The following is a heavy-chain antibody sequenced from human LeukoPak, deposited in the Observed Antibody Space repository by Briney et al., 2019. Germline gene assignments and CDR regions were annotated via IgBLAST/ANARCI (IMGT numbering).Heavy chain of an antibody. D-gene: IGHD2-15*01. CDR1: GGAIRSHY. Sequence: SETLSLTCTVSGGAIRSHYWNWIRQPAGKGLEWIGRIYSSGYTNDNPSLKSRVTMSLDTSKNQFSLKLNSVTAADTAVYYCARELEDCSAGSCYSGWFDPWGQGTLVTVSS. CDR2: IYSSGYT. V-gene: IGHV4-4*07. CDR3: ARELEDCSAGSCYSGWFDP. J-gene: IGHJ5*02.